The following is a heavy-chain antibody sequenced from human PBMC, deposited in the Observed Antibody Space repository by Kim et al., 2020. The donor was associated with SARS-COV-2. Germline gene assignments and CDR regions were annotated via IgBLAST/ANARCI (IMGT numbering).Heavy chain of an antibody. CDR3: ARGDCSGGSCLFDY. Sequence: GGSLRLSCAASGFTFSSYSMNWVRQAPGKGLEWVSYISSSSSTIYYADSVKGRFTISRDNAKNSLYLQMNSLRAEDTAVYYCARGDCSGGSCLFDYWGQGPLVTVSS. V-gene: IGHV3-48*04. CDR1: GFTFSSYS. CDR2: ISSSSSTI. J-gene: IGHJ4*02. D-gene: IGHD2-15*01.